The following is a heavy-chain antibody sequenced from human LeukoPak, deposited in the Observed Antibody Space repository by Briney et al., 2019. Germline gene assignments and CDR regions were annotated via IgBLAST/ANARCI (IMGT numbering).Heavy chain of an antibody. Sequence: GGSLRLSCGASGFTFSSYGMHWVRQAPGKGLEWVAVIWTDGTEKYYADSVKGRFIISRDNSKNTLDLQMNSLRPDDTAVYYSVRRGSRTYDFDFWGQGTLVIVSS. D-gene: IGHD3-10*01. CDR1: GFTFSSYG. CDR3: VRRGSRTYDFDF. V-gene: IGHV3-33*01. CDR2: IWTDGTEK. J-gene: IGHJ4*02.